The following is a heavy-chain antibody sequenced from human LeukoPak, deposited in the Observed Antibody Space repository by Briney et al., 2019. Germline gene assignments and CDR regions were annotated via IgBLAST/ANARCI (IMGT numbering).Heavy chain of an antibody. CDR2: IYYTGNT. V-gene: IGHV4-31*03. CDR3: ARASLTTVTPDDAFDI. Sequence: SETLSLTCTVSSGSISIGGCYWSWIRQHPGKGLEWIGYIYYTGNTFYNPSLKSRVAISVDTSKNQFSLKLTSVTAADTAVYYCARASLTTVTPDDAFDIWGQGTMVTVSS. J-gene: IGHJ3*02. CDR1: SGSISIGGCY. D-gene: IGHD4-17*01.